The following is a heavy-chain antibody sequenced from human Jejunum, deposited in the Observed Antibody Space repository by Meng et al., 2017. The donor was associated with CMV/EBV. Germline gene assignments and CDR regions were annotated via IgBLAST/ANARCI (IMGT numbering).Heavy chain of an antibody. D-gene: IGHD2-15*01. CDR2: IGPGGSTT. J-gene: IGHJ3*02. Sequence: FTFSSHWMHWVRQGPGQGLVWVSGIGPGGSTTIYADSVKGRFTISRDNAKSTLYLQMNSLRAEDTSVYFCAGEHCGGGSCWTGFNIWGQGTTVTVSS. CDR1: FTFSSHW. CDR3: AGEHCGGGSCWTGFNI. V-gene: IGHV3-74*01.